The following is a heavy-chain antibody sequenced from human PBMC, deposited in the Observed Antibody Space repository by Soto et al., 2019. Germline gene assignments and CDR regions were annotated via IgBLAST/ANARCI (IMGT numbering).Heavy chain of an antibody. CDR3: AKDAGSTEYFFAS. CDR1: GFTCRTYA. V-gene: IGHV3-30*18. Sequence: VQVVESGGGVVQPGRSLRLSGAASGFTCRTYAMHRVRQAPGKGLEWVAVISHDGSNTDYGDSVKGRFTISRGNSKSTLSLQMNSLRPEDTGVYYCAKDAGSTEYFFASWGQGTLVSVSS. CDR2: ISHDGSNT. J-gene: IGHJ4*02.